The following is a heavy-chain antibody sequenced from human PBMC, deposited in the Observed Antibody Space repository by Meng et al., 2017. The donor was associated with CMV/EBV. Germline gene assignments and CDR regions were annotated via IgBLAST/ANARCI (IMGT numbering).Heavy chain of an antibody. D-gene: IGHD3-3*01. CDR3: ARVGETIFGVVTHLDH. Sequence: ASVKVSCKASGYTLTGYSMHWVRQAPGQGLEWMGWINPNSGDAHYAQKFQGRVTMTRDTSISTAYMEVSSPRSDDTAVYYCARVGETIFGVVTHLDHWGQGTLVTVSS. V-gene: IGHV1-2*02. CDR1: GYTLTGYS. CDR2: INPNSGDA. J-gene: IGHJ4*02.